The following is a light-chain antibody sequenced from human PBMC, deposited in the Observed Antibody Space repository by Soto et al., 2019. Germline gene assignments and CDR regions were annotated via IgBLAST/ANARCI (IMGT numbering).Light chain of an antibody. Sequence: QSVLTQPPSASGTPGQRVTISCSGSSSNIKSNTVTWYQQLPGTAPKLVIYSNYDRPSGVPDRFSGSTSGTSASLVIRGLQSEDEADYYCAAWDDILNGYVFGGGTQLTVL. CDR3: AAWDDILNGYV. J-gene: IGLJ7*01. CDR1: SSNIKSNT. CDR2: SNY. V-gene: IGLV1-44*01.